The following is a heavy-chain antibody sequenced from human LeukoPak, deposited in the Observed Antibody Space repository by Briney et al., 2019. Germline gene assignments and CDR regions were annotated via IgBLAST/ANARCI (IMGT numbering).Heavy chain of an antibody. CDR1: GFTFSSYG. CDR3: ARAYGWPSYFDY. V-gene: IGHV3-33*01. D-gene: IGHD3-10*01. Sequence: GGSLRLSCAASGFTFSSYGMHWVRQAPGKGLEWVAVIWYDGSNKYYVDSVEGRFTISRDNSKNTLYLQMNSLRAEDTAMYYCARAYGWPSYFDYWGQGTLVTVSS. J-gene: IGHJ4*02. CDR2: IWYDGSNK.